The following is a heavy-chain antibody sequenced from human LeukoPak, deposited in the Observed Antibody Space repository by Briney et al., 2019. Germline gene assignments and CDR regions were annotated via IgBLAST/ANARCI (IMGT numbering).Heavy chain of an antibody. CDR2: ISGSSTYI. CDR3: TRDASYGTYDH. CDR1: GFTFSRYY. D-gene: IGHD3-10*01. Sequence: PGGSLRLSCTASGFTFSRYYMNWVRQAPGKGLEWVSSISGSSTYIYYADSVKGRFTISRDNSNNSVHLQMNSPSAEDTAIYYCTRDASYGTYDHWGQGTLVTVSS. J-gene: IGHJ5*02. V-gene: IGHV3-21*06.